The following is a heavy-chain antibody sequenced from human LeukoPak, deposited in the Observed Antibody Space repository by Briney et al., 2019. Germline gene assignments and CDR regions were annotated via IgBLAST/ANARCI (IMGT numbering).Heavy chain of an antibody. Sequence: ASVQVSCKASGYTFTGYYMHWVRQAPGQGLEWMGWINPSSGGTNYAQKFQGRVTMTRDTSISTAYMELSRLRSDDTAVYYCARDHCSGGSCYSSAFDYWGQGTLVTVSS. CDR3: ARDHCSGGSCYSSAFDY. CDR2: INPSSGGT. J-gene: IGHJ4*02. D-gene: IGHD2-15*01. V-gene: IGHV1-2*02. CDR1: GYTFTGYY.